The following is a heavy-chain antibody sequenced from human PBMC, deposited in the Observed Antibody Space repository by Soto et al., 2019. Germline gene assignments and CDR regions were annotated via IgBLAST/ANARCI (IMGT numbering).Heavy chain of an antibody. CDR3: VGVVDRIGMDV. V-gene: IGHV4-59*01. CDR1: GGSFSGYY. CDR2: IYYSGST. J-gene: IGHJ6*02. Sequence: SETLSLTCAVYGGSFSGYYWSWIRQPPGKGLEWIGYIYYSGSTNYNPSLKSRVTISVDTSKNQFSLKLSSVTAADTAVYYCVGVVDRIGMDVWGQGTTVTVSS. D-gene: IGHD2-15*01.